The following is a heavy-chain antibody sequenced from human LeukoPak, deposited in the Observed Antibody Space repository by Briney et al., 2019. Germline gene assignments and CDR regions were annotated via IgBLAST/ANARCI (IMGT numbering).Heavy chain of an antibody. CDR2: ISNDGSGT. CDR1: DFTFSSCG. J-gene: IGHJ4*02. V-gene: IGHV3-30*18. CDR3: AKSKYNWNDRAYFER. Sequence: GTSLRLSCAASDFTFSSCGMYWVRQAPGKGLEWVTAISNDGSGTHYGDSVKGRFTISRDNSKNAPYLQMNSLRADDTAMYHCAKSKYNWNDRAYFERWGRGTLVTVSS. D-gene: IGHD1-20*01.